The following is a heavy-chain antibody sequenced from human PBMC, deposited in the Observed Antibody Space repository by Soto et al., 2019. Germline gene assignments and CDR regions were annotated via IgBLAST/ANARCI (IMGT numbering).Heavy chain of an antibody. CDR3: AYHSYYDFW. J-gene: IGHJ4*02. CDR1: GFTFSSYG. D-gene: IGHD3-3*01. Sequence: SLRLSCAASGFTFSSYGMHWVRQAPGKGLEWVAVISYDGSNKYYADSVKGRFTISRDNSKNTLYLQMNSLRAEDTAVYYCAYHSYYDFWWGQGTLVTVSS. CDR2: ISYDGSNK. V-gene: IGHV3-30*03.